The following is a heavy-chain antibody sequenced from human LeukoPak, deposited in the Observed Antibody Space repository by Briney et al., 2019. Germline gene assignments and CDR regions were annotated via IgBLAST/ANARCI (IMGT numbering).Heavy chain of an antibody. V-gene: IGHV4-61*09. Sequence: PSQTLPLTFTVSADSISRGSYSWTWIRQPAGKGLDGIGHIYTSGSTNYNPSLKSRGTISVDTSKNHFSLKLSSVTAADTAVYYCAREFSYWGQGTLVTISS. CDR2: IYTSGST. J-gene: IGHJ4*02. CDR1: ADSISRGSYS. CDR3: AREFSY.